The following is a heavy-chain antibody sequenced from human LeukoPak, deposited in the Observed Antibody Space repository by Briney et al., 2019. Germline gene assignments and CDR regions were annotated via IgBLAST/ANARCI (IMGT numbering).Heavy chain of an antibody. D-gene: IGHD6-13*01. CDR2: INHSGST. V-gene: IGHV4-34*01. J-gene: IGHJ6*03. CDR1: GGSFSGYY. CDR3: ARCDAGYSSSWWNYYYYYMDV. Sequence: SETLSLTCAVYGGSFSGYYWSWIRQPPGKGLEWIGEINHSGSTNYNPSLKSRVTISVDTSKNQFSLKLSSVTAADTAVYYCARCDAGYSSSWWNYYYYYMDVWDKGTTVTISS.